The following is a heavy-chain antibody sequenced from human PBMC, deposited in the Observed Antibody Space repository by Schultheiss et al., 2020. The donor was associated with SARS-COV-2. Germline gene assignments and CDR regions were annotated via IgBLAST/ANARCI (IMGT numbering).Heavy chain of an antibody. CDR2: ISSSSSTI. V-gene: IGHV3-48*01. Sequence: GGSLRLSCAASGFTFSSYSMNWVRQAPGKGLEWVSYISSSSSTIYYADSVKGRFTISRDNAKNSLYLQMNSLRAEDTAVYYCASYCSGGSCYPDAFDIWGQGTMVTVSS. CDR1: GFTFSSYS. J-gene: IGHJ3*02. CDR3: ASYCSGGSCYPDAFDI. D-gene: IGHD2-15*01.